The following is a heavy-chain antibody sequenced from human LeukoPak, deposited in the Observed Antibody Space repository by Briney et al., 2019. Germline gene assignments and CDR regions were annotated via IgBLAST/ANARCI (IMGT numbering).Heavy chain of an antibody. J-gene: IGHJ6*01. CDR2: ISGSGVDT. Sequence: GGSLRLSCAASGFTFSNYAMNWVRQAPGKGLEWVSVISGSGVDTDYADSVKGRFTISRDNSKNTLYLEMNSLRAEDTAIYYCAKMKGHPLPKYYMDVWGQGTTVTVSS. CDR3: AKMKGHPLPKYYMDV. D-gene: IGHD1-26*01. CDR1: GFTFSNYA. V-gene: IGHV3-23*01.